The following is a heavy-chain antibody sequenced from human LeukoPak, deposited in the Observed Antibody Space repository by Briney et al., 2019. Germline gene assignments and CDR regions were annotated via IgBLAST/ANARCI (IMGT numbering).Heavy chain of an antibody. Sequence: GGSLRLSCAASGFTFSTDGMNWVRQAPGKGLEWVASIKKDGSETYYVDSVKGRFTISRDNTENSLYLQMNSLRGEDAAVYYCAIGTTGAYSTNLYDYWGPGTLVTVSS. V-gene: IGHV3-7*02. CDR3: AIGTTGAYSTNLYDY. D-gene: IGHD2-8*01. CDR1: GFTFSTDG. J-gene: IGHJ4*02. CDR2: IKKDGSET.